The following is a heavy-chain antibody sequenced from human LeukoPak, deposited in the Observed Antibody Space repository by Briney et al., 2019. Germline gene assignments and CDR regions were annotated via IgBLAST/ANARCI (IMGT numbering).Heavy chain of an antibody. V-gene: IGHV4-59*01. CDR1: GGSISSYY. D-gene: IGHD5-12*01. CDR3: ARGVAGYGPYDY. J-gene: IGHJ4*02. CDR2: IYYSGST. Sequence: SETLSLTCTVSGGSISSYYWSWIRQPPGKGLEWIGYIYYSGSTKYNPSLKSRVTISLDTPKNQFSLRLNSVTAADTAVYYCARGVAGYGPYDYWGQGTLVTVSS.